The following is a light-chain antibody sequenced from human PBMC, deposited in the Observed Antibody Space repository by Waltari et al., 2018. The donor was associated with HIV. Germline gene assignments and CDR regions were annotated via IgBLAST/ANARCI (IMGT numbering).Light chain of an antibody. Sequence: QSALTQPPSASGSPGQSVTIACTGTSSDGGGYDYVSWYQKHPGKAPKRMIYEGSKRPSGVPARFSGSKSGITASLTVSGLQAEDEAYYYCSSFAGTNNLVFGGGTKLAVL. CDR2: EGS. CDR3: SSFAGTNNLV. J-gene: IGLJ2*01. CDR1: SSDGGGYDY. V-gene: IGLV2-8*01.